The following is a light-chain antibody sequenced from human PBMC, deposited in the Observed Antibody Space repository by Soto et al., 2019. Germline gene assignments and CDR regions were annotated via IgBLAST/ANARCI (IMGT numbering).Light chain of an antibody. V-gene: IGLV4-60*03. Sequence: QAVVTQSSSASASLGSSVKLTCTLSSGHSSYIIAWHQQQPGKAPRYLMKLEGSGSYNKGSGVPDRFSGSSSGADRYLTISNPQSEDEADYYCETWDSNTHVFGTGTKLTVL. CDR3: ETWDSNTHV. CDR2: LEGSGSY. J-gene: IGLJ1*01. CDR1: SGHSSYI.